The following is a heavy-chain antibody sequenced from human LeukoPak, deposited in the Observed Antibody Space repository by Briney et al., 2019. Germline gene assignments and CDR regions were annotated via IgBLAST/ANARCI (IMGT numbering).Heavy chain of an antibody. V-gene: IGHV3-21*01. CDR2: ISSSSSYI. Sequence: GGSLRLSCAASGFPFSSYSMNWVRQAPGRGLEWVSSISSSSSYIYYADPVKGRFPISRDNAKNSLYLQMNSLRAEDTAVYYCARDGSGMTYYYGSGSSNEYYGMDVWGKGTTVTVSS. J-gene: IGHJ6*04. D-gene: IGHD3-10*01. CDR3: ARDGSGMTYYYGSGSSNEYYGMDV. CDR1: GFPFSSYS.